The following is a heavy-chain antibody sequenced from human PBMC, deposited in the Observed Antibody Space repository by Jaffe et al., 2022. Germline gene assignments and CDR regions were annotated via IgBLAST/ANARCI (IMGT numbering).Heavy chain of an antibody. J-gene: IGHJ6*03. V-gene: IGHV3-23*01. D-gene: IGHD2-2*01. CDR1: GFTFSSYA. CDR2: ISGSGGST. Sequence: EVQLLESGGGLVQPGGSLRLSCAASGFTFSSYAMSWVRQAPGKGLEWVSAISGSGGSTYYADSVKGRFTISRDNSKNTLYLQMNSLRAEDTAVYYCAKNGYCSSTSCYVTAYYYYYMDVWGKGTTVTVSS. CDR3: AKNGYCSSTSCYVTAYYYYYMDV.